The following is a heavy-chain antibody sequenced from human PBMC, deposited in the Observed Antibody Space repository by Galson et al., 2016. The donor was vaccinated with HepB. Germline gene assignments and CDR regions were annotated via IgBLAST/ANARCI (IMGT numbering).Heavy chain of an antibody. CDR3: ARFDGDFYNTYSGLDI. D-gene: IGHD4-17*01. Sequence: SLRLSCAASGFRFSDYYMSWIRQAPGKGLELVSYISTTGNTLWYADSVRGRLTISRDNADNSVFLQMSSLRAEDSAVYFCARFDGDFYNTYSGLDIWGKGTTVAVSS. V-gene: IGHV3-11*01. J-gene: IGHJ6*04. CDR2: ISTTGNTL. CDR1: GFRFSDYY.